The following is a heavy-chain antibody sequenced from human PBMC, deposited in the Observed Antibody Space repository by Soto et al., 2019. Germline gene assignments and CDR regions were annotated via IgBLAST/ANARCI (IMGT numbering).Heavy chain of an antibody. D-gene: IGHD4-17*01. CDR2: ISHDGSNK. CDR3: AKPLTTVTNYYFDQ. CDR1: GFPFSSYG. Sequence: QVQLVESGGGVIQPGRSLRLSCAASGFPFSSYGMHWVRQAPGKGLEWVAVISHDGSNKYGADSVKGRFTISRDNSKNTMYLQMNSLRPEDSAVYYCAKPLTTVTNYYFDQWCQGTLVTVSS. V-gene: IGHV3-30*18. J-gene: IGHJ4*02.